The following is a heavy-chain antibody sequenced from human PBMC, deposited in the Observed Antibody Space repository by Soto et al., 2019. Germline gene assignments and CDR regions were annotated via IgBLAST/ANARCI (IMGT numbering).Heavy chain of an antibody. CDR2: ISGSGGST. D-gene: IGHD3-10*01. Sequence: EVQLLEYGGGLVQPGGSLRLSCAASGFTFSSYAMSWVRQAPGKGLEWVSAISGSGGSTYYADSVKGRFTISRDNSKNTLYLQMNSLRAEDTAVYYCAKDRQAGITMVRGGAFDIWGQATMVTVSS. V-gene: IGHV3-23*01. CDR3: AKDRQAGITMVRGGAFDI. J-gene: IGHJ3*02. CDR1: GFTFSSYA.